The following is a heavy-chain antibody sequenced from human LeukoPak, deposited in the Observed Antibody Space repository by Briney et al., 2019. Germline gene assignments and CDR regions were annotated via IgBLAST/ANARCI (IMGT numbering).Heavy chain of an antibody. Sequence: PGRSLRLSCAASGFTFSSYSMNSVRQAPGKGLEWVSSISSSSSYIYYADSVKGRFTISRDNAKNSLYLQMNSLRAEDTAVYYCARDVYGSGNYSGYWGQGTLVTVSS. J-gene: IGHJ4*02. CDR2: ISSSSSYI. CDR1: GFTFSSYS. CDR3: ARDVYGSGNYSGY. V-gene: IGHV3-21*01. D-gene: IGHD3-10*01.